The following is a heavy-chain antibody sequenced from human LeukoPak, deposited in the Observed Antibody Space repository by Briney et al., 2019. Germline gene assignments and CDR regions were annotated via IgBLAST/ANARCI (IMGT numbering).Heavy chain of an antibody. CDR3: AKSNSYFDY. CDR1: GFTFSSYA. D-gene: IGHD1-1*01. V-gene: IGHV3-23*01. J-gene: IGHJ4*02. Sequence: GGSLRLSCAASGFTFSSYAMTWLSQAPGKGLEWVSSISGSGVSTYYADSVKGRVTISRDNSKNTVYLQMNSLRADDTAVYYCAKSNSYFDYWGQGTLVTVSS. CDR2: ISGSGVST.